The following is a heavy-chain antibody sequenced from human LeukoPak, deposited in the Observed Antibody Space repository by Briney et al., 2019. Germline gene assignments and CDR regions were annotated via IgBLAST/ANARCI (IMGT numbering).Heavy chain of an antibody. CDR1: GGSISSYY. CDR2: IYTSGST. Sequence: SETLSLTCTVSGGSISSYYWSWIRQPAGKGLEWIGRIYTSGSTNYNPSLKSRVTMSVDTSKNQFSLKLSSVTAADTAVYYCARDQYYYGSGSYGLDYWGQGTLVTVSS. CDR3: ARDQYYYGSGSYGLDY. J-gene: IGHJ4*02. D-gene: IGHD3-10*01. V-gene: IGHV4-4*07.